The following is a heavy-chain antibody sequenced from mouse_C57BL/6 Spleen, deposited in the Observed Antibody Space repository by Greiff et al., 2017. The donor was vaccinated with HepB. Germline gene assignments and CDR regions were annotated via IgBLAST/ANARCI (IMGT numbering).Heavy chain of an antibody. CDR3: ARWERAYYSNYGDWYFDV. J-gene: IGHJ1*03. Sequence: QVQLQQPGAELVKPGASVKLSCKASGYTFTSYWMHWVKQRPGRGLEWIGRIDPNSGGTKYNEKFKSKATLTVDKPSSTAYMQLSSLTSEDSAVYYCARWERAYYSNYGDWYFDVWGTGTTVTVSS. CDR2: IDPNSGGT. V-gene: IGHV1-72*01. D-gene: IGHD2-5*01. CDR1: GYTFTSYW.